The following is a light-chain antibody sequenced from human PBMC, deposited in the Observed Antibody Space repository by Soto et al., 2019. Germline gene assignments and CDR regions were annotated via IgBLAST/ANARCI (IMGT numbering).Light chain of an antibody. CDR1: QTVSTS. CDR3: QQYNNWPPWT. CDR2: GAS. J-gene: IGKJ1*01. Sequence: EIVMTHSPATLSVSPGERATLSCRASQTVSTSLAWYQQKPGRAPRLLIYGASTRATGIPARFSGSGSGTEFTLTISSLQSEDFAVYYCQQYNNWPPWTFGQGTKVDIK. V-gene: IGKV3-15*01.